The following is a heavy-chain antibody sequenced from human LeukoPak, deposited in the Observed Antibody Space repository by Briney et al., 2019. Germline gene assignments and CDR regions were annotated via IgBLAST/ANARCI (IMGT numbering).Heavy chain of an antibody. V-gene: IGHV3-21*01. Sequence: GGSLRLSCAASGFTFSTYSMNWVRQAPGKGLEWVSSISSSSGSIYYADSVKGRFTISRDNAKNSLYLQMNSLRAEDTAVYYCAREATDGYWGQGTLVTVSS. CDR1: GFTFSTYS. CDR2: ISSSSGSI. J-gene: IGHJ4*02. CDR3: AREATDGY. D-gene: IGHD5-12*01.